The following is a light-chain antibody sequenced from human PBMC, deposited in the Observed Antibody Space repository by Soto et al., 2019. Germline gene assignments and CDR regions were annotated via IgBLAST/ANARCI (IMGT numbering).Light chain of an antibody. Sequence: EVVLTQSPGTLSLSPGERATLSCRAGQSVSGNYLAWYQHKPGQAPRLLIYGASSRATGIPDRCSGGGSGTYFTLTISRLELEDFAVYYCQQYGSTLGTFGQGTRVEI. V-gene: IGKV3-20*01. CDR1: QSVSGNY. J-gene: IGKJ1*01. CDR2: GAS. CDR3: QQYGSTLGT.